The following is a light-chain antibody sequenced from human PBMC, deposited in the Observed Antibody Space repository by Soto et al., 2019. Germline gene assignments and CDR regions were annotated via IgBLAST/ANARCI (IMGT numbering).Light chain of an antibody. CDR1: QRVYSN. V-gene: IGKV3-15*01. J-gene: IGKJ1*01. CDR2: GTS. Sequence: EIVMTQPPATLSVSPGERATLSCRASQRVYSNLAWYQKKPGQAPRVLIYGTSTRATGIPARFSGSGSGIEFTLTISSLQSEDFAVYYCQQYDNWPRTFGQGTKVDIK. CDR3: QQYDNWPRT.